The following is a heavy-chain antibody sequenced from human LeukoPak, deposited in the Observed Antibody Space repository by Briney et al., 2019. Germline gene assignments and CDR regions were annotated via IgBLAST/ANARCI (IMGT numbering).Heavy chain of an antibody. D-gene: IGHD6-13*01. CDR1: GGSISSYY. CDR3: AREGYYSSSWYLDY. V-gene: IGHV4-59*01. J-gene: IGHJ4*02. Sequence: SETLSLTCTVSGGSISSYYWSWIRQPPGKGLEWIGYIYYSGSTNYNPSLKSRVTISVDTSKNQFSLKLSSVTAADTAVYYCAREGYYSSSWYLDYWGQGTLVIVSS. CDR2: IYYSGST.